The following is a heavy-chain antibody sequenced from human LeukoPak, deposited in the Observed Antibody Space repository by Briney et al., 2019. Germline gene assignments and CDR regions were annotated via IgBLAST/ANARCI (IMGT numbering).Heavy chain of an antibody. J-gene: IGHJ5*02. CDR1: GGSVSSGSYY. CDR2: IYYSGST. Sequence: SETLSLTCTVSGGSVSSGSYYWSWIRQPPGKGLEWIGYIYYSGSTNYNPSLKSRVTISVDTSKNQFSLKLSSVTAADTAVYYCATLRLLWFGELFGEGWFDPWGQGTLVTVSS. V-gene: IGHV4-61*01. CDR3: ATLRLLWFGELFGEGWFDP. D-gene: IGHD3-10*01.